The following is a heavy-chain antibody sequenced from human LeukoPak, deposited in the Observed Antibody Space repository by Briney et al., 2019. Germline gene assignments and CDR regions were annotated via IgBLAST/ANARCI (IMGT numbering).Heavy chain of an antibody. CDR3: ARALGTTIFEVLDY. CDR1: GYTFTNYG. D-gene: IGHD3-3*01. J-gene: IGHJ4*02. V-gene: IGHV1-18*01. CDR2: ISTSNANT. Sequence: GASVKVSCKASGYTFTNYGISWVRQAPGQGLEWMGWISTSNANTNYAQKLQGRVTMTTDTSTSTAYMELRSLRSDDTAVYYCARALGTTIFEVLDYWGQGTLVTVSS.